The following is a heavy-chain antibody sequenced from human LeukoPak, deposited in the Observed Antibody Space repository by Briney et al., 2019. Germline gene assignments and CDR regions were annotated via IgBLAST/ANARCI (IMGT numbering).Heavy chain of an antibody. CDR2: IYHSGSN. CDR3: ARARGGIAAAGTSILFDY. D-gene: IGHD6-13*01. Sequence: SGTLSLTCAVSSGSITSNNWWTWVRQAPGKGLEWIGEIYHSGSNNYNPSLQSRVTISVDKSKNQFSLKLTSVTAADTAVYYCARARGGIAAAGTSILFDYWGQGTLVTVSS. CDR1: SGSITSNNW. J-gene: IGHJ4*02. V-gene: IGHV4-4*02.